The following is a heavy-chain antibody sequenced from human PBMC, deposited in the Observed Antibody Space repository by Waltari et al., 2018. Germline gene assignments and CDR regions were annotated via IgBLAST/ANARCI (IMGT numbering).Heavy chain of an antibody. V-gene: IGHV5-51*01. D-gene: IGHD2-15*01. CDR2: IYPGGSSA. J-gene: IGHJ4*02. Sequence: VPLVQSGAELIKPGESLTISCRTSGYSFSTFWIAWLRQMPGKGLEWMGIIYPGGSSATYSPAFEGQVSISADKSTTTAYLHWSSLKASDTAMYYCARHKFNTKWSPFDYWGQGALVTVSS. CDR3: ARHKFNTKWSPFDY. CDR1: GYSFSTFW.